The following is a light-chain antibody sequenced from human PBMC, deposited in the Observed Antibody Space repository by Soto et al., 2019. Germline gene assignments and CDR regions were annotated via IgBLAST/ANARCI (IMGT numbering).Light chain of an antibody. J-gene: IGLJ1*01. CDR2: NNN. V-gene: IGLV1-44*01. CDR1: NSNIGRNT. Sequence: SALPQPPSVSGTPGQMVAISCSGSNSNIGRNTVSWYQQVPGTAPKLLIYNNNERPSGVPDRFSGSKSGTSASLAISGLQSDDEADYYCAAWDDSLNGFYVFGIGTKVTVL. CDR3: AAWDDSLNGFYV.